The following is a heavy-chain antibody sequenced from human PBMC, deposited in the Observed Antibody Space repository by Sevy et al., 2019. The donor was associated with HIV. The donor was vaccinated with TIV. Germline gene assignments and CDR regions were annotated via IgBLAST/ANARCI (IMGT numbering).Heavy chain of an antibody. CDR1: GFTFSSYG. V-gene: IGHV3-30*18. Sequence: GGSLRLSCAASGFTFSSYGMHWVRQAPGKGLEWVAVISYDGSNKYYADSVKGRFTISRDNSKNTLYLQMNSLRAEDTAVYYCAKLYSSSWISDSIDYWGQGTLVTVSS. D-gene: IGHD6-13*01. CDR2: ISYDGSNK. J-gene: IGHJ4*02. CDR3: AKLYSSSWISDSIDY.